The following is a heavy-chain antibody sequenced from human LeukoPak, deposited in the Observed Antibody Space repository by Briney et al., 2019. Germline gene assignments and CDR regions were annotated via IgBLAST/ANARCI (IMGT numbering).Heavy chain of an antibody. CDR2: INPNSGGT. V-gene: IGHV1-2*02. Sequence: ASVKVSCKASGYTFTSYGISWVRQAPGQGLEWMGWINPNSGGTNYAQKFQGRVTMTRDTSISTAYMELSRLRSDDTAVYYCARGGLGSGGAATDYWGQGTLVTVSS. CDR3: ARGGLGSGGAATDY. CDR1: GYTFTSYG. J-gene: IGHJ4*02. D-gene: IGHD2-15*01.